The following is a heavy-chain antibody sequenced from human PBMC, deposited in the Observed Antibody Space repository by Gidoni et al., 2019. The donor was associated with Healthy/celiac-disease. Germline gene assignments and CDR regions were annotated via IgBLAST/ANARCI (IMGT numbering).Heavy chain of an antibody. CDR3: ARDSPRAAAGEGAALPYYYYGMDV. D-gene: IGHD6-13*01. J-gene: IGHJ6*02. CDR2: ISSSGSTI. V-gene: IGHV3-11*01. Sequence: ESGGGLVKPGGSLRLSCAASGFTFSDYYVSWIRQAPGKGLEWVSYISSSGSTIYYADSVKGRFTISRDNAKNSLYLQMNSLRAEDTAVYYCARDSPRAAAGEGAALPYYYYGMDVWGQGTTVTVSS. CDR1: GFTFSDYY.